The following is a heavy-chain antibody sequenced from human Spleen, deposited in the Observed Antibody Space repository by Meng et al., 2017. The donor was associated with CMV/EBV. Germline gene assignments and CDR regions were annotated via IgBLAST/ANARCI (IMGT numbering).Heavy chain of an antibody. D-gene: IGHD6-13*01. V-gene: IGHV1-18*04. CDR1: GGTLSSYI. Sequence: ASVKVSCKASGGTLSSYIFSWVRQAPGQGLEWMGRITPVLGNTNYAQKLQGRVTMTTDTSTSTAYMELRSLRSDDTAVYYCARGSGIWQQQLVDFQHWGQGTLVTVSS. CDR2: ITPVLGNT. J-gene: IGHJ1*01. CDR3: ARGSGIWQQQLVDFQH.